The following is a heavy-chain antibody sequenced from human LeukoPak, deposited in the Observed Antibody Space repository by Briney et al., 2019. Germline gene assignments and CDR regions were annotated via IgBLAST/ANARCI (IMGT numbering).Heavy chain of an antibody. CDR2: IYPGDSDT. CDR3: ARRIGCSSTSCRDY. V-gene: IGHV5-51*01. CDR1: GYSFTSYW. Sequence: GESLKISCKGSGYSFTSYWIAWVRQMPGKGLEYMGIIYPGDSDTTYSPSFQGQVTISADRSISTAYLQWSSLKASDTAIYYCARRIGCSSTSCRDYWGQGTLVTVSS. D-gene: IGHD2-2*01. J-gene: IGHJ4*02.